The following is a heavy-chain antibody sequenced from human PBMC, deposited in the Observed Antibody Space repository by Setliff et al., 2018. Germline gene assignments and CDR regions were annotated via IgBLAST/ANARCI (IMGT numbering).Heavy chain of an antibody. CDR3: ARVSMYSSSWYYYYYGMDV. V-gene: IGHV4-59*11. J-gene: IGHJ6*02. Sequence: SETLSLTCTVSGGSITSHYWSWIRQSPGKGLEWIGYIDYSGTTNYNPSLKSRVTISVDTSKNQFSLKLSSVTAADTAVYYCARVSMYSSSWYYYYYGMDVWGQGTTVTVSS. D-gene: IGHD6-13*01. CDR2: IDYSGTT. CDR1: GGSITSHY.